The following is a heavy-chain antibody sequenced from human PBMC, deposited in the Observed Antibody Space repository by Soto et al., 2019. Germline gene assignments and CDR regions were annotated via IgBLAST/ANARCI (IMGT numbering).Heavy chain of an antibody. V-gene: IGHV4-34*01. J-gene: IGHJ4*02. CDR3: ARGYCSGGSCSAFDY. CDR1: GGSLIGYY. D-gene: IGHD2-15*01. CDR2: INNSGGT. Sequence: QVQLQQWGAGLLKPSEPLSLTCAVNGGSLIGYYWSWIPHPQGKGLEWMGEINNSGGTNYNRPLKSRVTISVDTYKNQFSLKLSSVTAADTAVYYCARGYCSGGSCSAFDYWGQGTLVTVSS.